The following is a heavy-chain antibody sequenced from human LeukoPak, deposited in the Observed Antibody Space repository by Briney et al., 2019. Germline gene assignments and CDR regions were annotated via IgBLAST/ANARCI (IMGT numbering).Heavy chain of an antibody. V-gene: IGHV4-39*01. J-gene: IGHJ4*02. CDR3: ARQDYCGSGAFDY. CDR2: IYYSGST. Sequence: SETLSLTCTVSGRSISSSSYYWGWIRQPPGKGLEWFGSIYYSGSTYYNPSLKSRVPISVDTSKNQFSLKLSSVTAADTAVYYCARQDYCGSGAFDYWGQGTLVTVSS. D-gene: IGHD3-10*01. CDR1: GRSISSSSYY.